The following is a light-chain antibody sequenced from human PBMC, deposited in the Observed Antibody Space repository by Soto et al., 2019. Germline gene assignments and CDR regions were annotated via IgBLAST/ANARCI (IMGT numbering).Light chain of an antibody. J-gene: IGLJ7*01. CDR1: SSNIGTNT. Sequence: QSVLTQPPSASGTPGQRVTISCSGSSSNIGTNTVSWYQQLPATAPKLLIYSNDQRPSGVPDRFSGSKSGTSASLAIGGLQSEDEADYYCAAWDDSLSGYVFGFGTQLTVL. V-gene: IGLV1-44*01. CDR2: SND. CDR3: AAWDDSLSGYV.